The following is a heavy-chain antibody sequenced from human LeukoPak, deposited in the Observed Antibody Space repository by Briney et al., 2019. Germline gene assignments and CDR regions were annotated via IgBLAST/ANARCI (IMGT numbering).Heavy chain of an antibody. Sequence: GGSLQISCQGSGYRFTSYWISGGRQAPGKGREWMGRIDPSDSYTNYSPSFQGHVTISADKPISTAYLQWSSLKASDTAMYYCARQTVAGTDYWGQGTLVTVSS. CDR3: ARQTVAGTDY. J-gene: IGHJ4*02. CDR1: GYRFTSYW. V-gene: IGHV5-10-1*01. CDR2: IDPSDSYT. D-gene: IGHD6-19*01.